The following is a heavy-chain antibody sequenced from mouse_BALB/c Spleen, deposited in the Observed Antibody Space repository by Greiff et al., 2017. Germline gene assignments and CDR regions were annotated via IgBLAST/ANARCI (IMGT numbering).Heavy chain of an antibody. CDR2: IWSGGGT. D-gene: IGHD1-1*01. CDR1: GFSLTSYG. Sequence: QVQLQQSGPGLVQPSQSLSITCTVSGFSLTSYGVHWVRQSPGKGLEWLGVIWSGGGTDYNAAFISRLSISKDNSKSQVFFKMNSLQANDTAIYYCARNIYYYGSSYGYFDVWGAGTTVTVSS. J-gene: IGHJ1*01. V-gene: IGHV2-2*02. CDR3: ARNIYYYGSSYGYFDV.